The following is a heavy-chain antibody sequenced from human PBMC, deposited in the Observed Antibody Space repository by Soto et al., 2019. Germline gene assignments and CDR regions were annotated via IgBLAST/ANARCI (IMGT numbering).Heavy chain of an antibody. J-gene: IGHJ4*02. V-gene: IGHV3-11*06. CDR2: ISSTSRYI. CDR1: VITFRDYY. CDR3: ASISGGRSDY. D-gene: IGHD2-15*01. Sequence: PGWSLRLSCACSVITFRDYYMTWIRQAPGKGLEWVSHISSTSRYINYADSVKGRFTISRDNAKNSLYLQMNRLRADDTAVYYCASISGGRSDYWGPGDLVTVSS.